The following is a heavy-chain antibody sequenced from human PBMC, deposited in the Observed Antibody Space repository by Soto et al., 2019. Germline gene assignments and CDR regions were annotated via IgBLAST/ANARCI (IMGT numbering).Heavy chain of an antibody. J-gene: IGHJ6*02. Sequence: GGSLRLSCAASGFTVSSNYMSWVRQAPGKGLEWVSVIYSGGSTYYADAVKGRFTITRDNSKNTLYLQMNSLRAEETAVYYGARAGSGSGYYKAYYYSGMDVWGQGTTVTVSS. V-gene: IGHV3-53*01. CDR3: ARAGSGSGYYKAYYYSGMDV. CDR2: IYSGGST. CDR1: GFTVSSNY. D-gene: IGHD3-3*01.